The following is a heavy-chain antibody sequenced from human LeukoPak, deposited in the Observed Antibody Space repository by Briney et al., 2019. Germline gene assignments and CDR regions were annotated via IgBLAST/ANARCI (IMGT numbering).Heavy chain of an antibody. Sequence: GGSLRLSCAASGFTFSNFAMSWIRQAPGKGLEWVSVIHTGGTTHYADSVKGRFTISKDNSNNTVYLQMNSVRVEDTAVYYCARVWFGYFFQWGQGALVTVSS. J-gene: IGHJ4*02. CDR2: IHTGGTT. CDR3: ARVWFGYFFQ. CDR1: GFTFSNFA. D-gene: IGHD3-10*01. V-gene: IGHV3-23*03.